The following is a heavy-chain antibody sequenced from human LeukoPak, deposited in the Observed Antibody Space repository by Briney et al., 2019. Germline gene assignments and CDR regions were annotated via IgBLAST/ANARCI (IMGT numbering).Heavy chain of an antibody. CDR1: GGSISSYY. Sequence: KPSATLSLTCTVSGGSISSYYWSWIRQPPGKGLEWIGYTHYSGSTNYNPSLKSRVTISVDTSKNQFSLKLSSVTAADTAVYYCARSNTGPLFGYSGQGTLVTVSS. V-gene: IGHV4-59*01. CDR3: ARSNTGPLFGY. D-gene: IGHD2-21*01. CDR2: THYSGST. J-gene: IGHJ4*02.